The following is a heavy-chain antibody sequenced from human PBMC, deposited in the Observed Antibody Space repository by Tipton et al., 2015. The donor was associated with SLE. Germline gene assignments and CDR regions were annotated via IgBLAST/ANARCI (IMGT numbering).Heavy chain of an antibody. J-gene: IGHJ1*01. V-gene: IGHV4-61*02. CDR2: MYTSGSI. D-gene: IGHD6-19*01. CDR1: GGSISSGHYY. CDR3: VRQGAGWYEEEV. Sequence: LRLSCTVSGGSISSGHYYWSWIRQPAGKGLEWIGRMYTSGSINYNPSLKSRVTISLDTSKNQISLKLSSVTAADTAVYYCVRQGAGWYEEEVWGQGTLVTVSS.